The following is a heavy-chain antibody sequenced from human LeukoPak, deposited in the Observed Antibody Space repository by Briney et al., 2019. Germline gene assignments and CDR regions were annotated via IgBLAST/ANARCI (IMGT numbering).Heavy chain of an antibody. J-gene: IGHJ6*02. CDR1: GFTFDDYG. Sequence: GGSLRLSCAASGFTFDDYGMSWVRQAPGKGLEWVSGINWNGGSTGYADSVKGRFTISRDNAKNSLYLQMNSLRAEDTAVYYCWYYYDSSGSPFLYYYYYGMDVWGQGTTVTVSS. CDR3: WYYYDSSGSPFLYYYYYGMDV. CDR2: INWNGGST. V-gene: IGHV3-20*04. D-gene: IGHD3-22*01.